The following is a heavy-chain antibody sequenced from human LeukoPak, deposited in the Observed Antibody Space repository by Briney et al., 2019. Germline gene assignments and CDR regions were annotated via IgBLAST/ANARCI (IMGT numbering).Heavy chain of an antibody. CDR3: ATTSPLDWLLTVSENFEH. D-gene: IGHD3/OR15-3a*01. Sequence: HAGGSLRFSCAASGFTFSSYSMNWVRQAPGKGLEWVSTISGSGGSSYYADSVKGRFTISRDNPKNTLYLQMNSLRVEDTAVYFCATTSPLDWLLTVSENFEHWGQGTLVTVSS. CDR2: ISGSGGSS. CDR1: GFTFSSYS. J-gene: IGHJ1*01. V-gene: IGHV3-23*01.